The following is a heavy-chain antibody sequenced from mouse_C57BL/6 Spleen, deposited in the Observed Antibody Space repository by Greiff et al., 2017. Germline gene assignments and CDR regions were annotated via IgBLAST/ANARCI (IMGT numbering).Heavy chain of an antibody. CDR3: ARTLTTVVAKSYAMDY. CDR1: GFTFTSYG. Sequence: VQLQQSGAELARPGASVKLSCTASGFTFTSYGISWVKQRTGQGLEWIGEIYPRSGNTYYNETFKGKATLTADKYSSRAYMELRSLTSEDSAVYFCARTLTTVVAKSYAMDYWGQGTSVTVSS. CDR2: IYPRSGNT. D-gene: IGHD1-1*01. V-gene: IGHV1-81*01. J-gene: IGHJ4*01.